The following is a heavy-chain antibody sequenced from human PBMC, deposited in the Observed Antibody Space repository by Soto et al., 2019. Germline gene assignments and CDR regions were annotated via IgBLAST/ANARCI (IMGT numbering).Heavy chain of an antibody. CDR2: IRSKANSYAT. V-gene: IGHV3-73*01. Sequence: GGSPRLSCAASGVTFSVSAMHWVRQASGKGLEWVGRIRSKANSYATAYAASVKGRFTISRDDSKNTAYLQMNSLKTEDTAVYYCTRPLWGGYDFGYDYWGQGTLVTVSS. CDR3: TRPLWGGYDFGYDY. J-gene: IGHJ4*02. CDR1: GVTFSVSA. D-gene: IGHD5-12*01.